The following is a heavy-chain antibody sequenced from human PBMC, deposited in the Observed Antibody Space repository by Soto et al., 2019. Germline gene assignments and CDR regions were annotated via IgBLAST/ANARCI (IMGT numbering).Heavy chain of an antibody. V-gene: IGHV3-74*01. CDR3: ARDRKYCSSTSCYARRGYYYYMDV. CDR2: INSAGSST. CDR1: GFTFSSYW. Sequence: EVQLVESGGGLVQPGGSLRLSCAASGFTFSSYWMHWVRQAPGKGLVWVSRINSAGSSTSYADSVKGRFTISRDNAKNTLSLQMNSLRAEDTAVYYCARDRKYCSSTSCYARRGYYYYMDVWGKGTTVTVSS. D-gene: IGHD2-2*01. J-gene: IGHJ6*03.